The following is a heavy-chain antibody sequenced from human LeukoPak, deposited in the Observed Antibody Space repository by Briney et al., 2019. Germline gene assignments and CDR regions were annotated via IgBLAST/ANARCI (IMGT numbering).Heavy chain of an antibody. CDR3: AKQSGYSYASGYYFDF. Sequence: GGSLRPSFAASEFTFRGFAMGGVGQAPGRGLEWASAISGSGGSTYYADSVKGRFTIYRDNSKNTLYLQMNSLRAEDTAVYYCAKQSGYSYASGYYFDFWGQGTLVTVSS. D-gene: IGHD5-18*01. J-gene: IGHJ4*02. V-gene: IGHV3-23*01. CDR2: ISGSGGST. CDR1: EFTFRGFA.